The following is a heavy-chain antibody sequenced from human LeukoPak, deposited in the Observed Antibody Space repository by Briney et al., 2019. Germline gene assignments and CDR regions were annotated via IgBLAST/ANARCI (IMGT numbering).Heavy chain of an antibody. V-gene: IGHV4-30-4*01. CDR3: ARPYYYDSRIDP. D-gene: IGHD3-22*01. CDR2: MYYSGST. J-gene: IGHJ5*02. Sequence: SETLSLTCTVSGGSISSGDYYWSWIRQPPGKGLEWIAYMYYSGSTYYNPSLKSRVTMSADTSKNQRSLKLSSVTGADTAVYYCARPYYYDSRIDPWGQGILVTVSS. CDR1: GGSISSGDYY.